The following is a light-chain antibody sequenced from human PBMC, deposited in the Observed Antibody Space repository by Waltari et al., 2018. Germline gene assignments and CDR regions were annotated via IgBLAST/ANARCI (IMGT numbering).Light chain of an antibody. V-gene: IGLV2-11*01. CDR1: SSDVGGYNY. CDR2: ELS. CDR3: CSYAGSYYV. Sequence: QSALTQPRSVSGSTGQSVTISCTGTSSDVGGYNYVPWYQQHPGKAPKLMSYELSKRPPGVPDRVSGSKSGITASLTISGLQAEDEADYYCCSYAGSYYVFGTGTKVTVL. J-gene: IGLJ1*01.